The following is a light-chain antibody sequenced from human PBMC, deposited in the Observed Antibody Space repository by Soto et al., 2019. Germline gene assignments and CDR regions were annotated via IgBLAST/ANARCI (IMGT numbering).Light chain of an antibody. J-gene: IGKJ2*01. Sequence: DIPMTQSPSTLSASVGDRVTITCRASQNINYWLAWYQQKPGKAPKLLIYKASTLESGVPSRFSGSGSGTQFTLTISSLQPDDFATYYCQQYHSYLYTFGQGTKLEIK. V-gene: IGKV1-5*03. CDR1: QNINYW. CDR2: KAS. CDR3: QQYHSYLYT.